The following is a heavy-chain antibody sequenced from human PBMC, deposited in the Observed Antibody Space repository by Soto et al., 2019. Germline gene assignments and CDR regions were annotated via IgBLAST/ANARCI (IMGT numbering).Heavy chain of an antibody. CDR1: GFTFGNYA. D-gene: IGHD3-3*01. Sequence: GGSLRLSCVASGFTFGNYAMSWVRQAPGKGLEWVGRIKSKTDGGTTDYTAPVKGRFTISRDDSKNTLYLQVNSLRTEDTAVYYCTTYDFWSGYSYWGQGALVTVSS. CDR3: TTYDFWSGYSY. CDR2: IKSKTDGGTT. V-gene: IGHV3-15*01. J-gene: IGHJ4*02.